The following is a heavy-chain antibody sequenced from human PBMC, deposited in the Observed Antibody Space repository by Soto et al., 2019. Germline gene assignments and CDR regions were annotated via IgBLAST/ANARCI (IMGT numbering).Heavy chain of an antibody. CDR1: GGSISSYY. CDR2: IYYSGST. Sequence: PSETLSLTCTVSGGSISSYYWSWIRQPPGKGLEWIGYIYYSGSTNYNPSLKSRVTISVDTSKNQFSLKLSSVTAADTAVYYCARYYDFWSGPQQEGLDVWGKGTTVTVSS. D-gene: IGHD3-3*01. V-gene: IGHV4-59*01. CDR3: ARYYDFWSGPQQEGLDV. J-gene: IGHJ6*04.